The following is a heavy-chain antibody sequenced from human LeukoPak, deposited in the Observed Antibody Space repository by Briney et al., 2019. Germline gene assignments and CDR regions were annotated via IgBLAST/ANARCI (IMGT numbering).Heavy chain of an antibody. D-gene: IGHD4-17*01. Sequence: PSETLSLTCTVSGDSISSHSYFWGWIRQPPGKGLEWIGSFYYRGNTYYNPSLKSRVTISGDTSKRQFSLKLSSVTAADTAVYYCARHPTTVFQISYYFDFWGQGTLVTVSS. CDR1: GDSISSHSYF. J-gene: IGHJ4*02. V-gene: IGHV4-39*01. CDR3: ARHPTTVFQISYYFDF. CDR2: FYYRGNT.